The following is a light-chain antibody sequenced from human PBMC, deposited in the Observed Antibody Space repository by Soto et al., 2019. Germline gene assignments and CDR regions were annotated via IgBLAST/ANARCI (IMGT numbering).Light chain of an antibody. CDR1: NSDVGGYIY. Sequence: SALTQPASVSGSPGQSITISCTGTNSDVGGYIYVSWYRQHPGKAPKPIIYEVSNRPSGVSNRFSGSKSGNTASLTISGLQAEDEADYYCSSYTSMTTLVFGTGTKLTVL. CDR2: EVS. J-gene: IGLJ1*01. CDR3: SSYTSMTTLV. V-gene: IGLV2-14*01.